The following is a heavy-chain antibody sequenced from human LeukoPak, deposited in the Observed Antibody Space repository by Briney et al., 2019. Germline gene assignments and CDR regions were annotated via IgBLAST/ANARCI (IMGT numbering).Heavy chain of an antibody. CDR3: ARGGYCSSTSCFDY. J-gene: IGHJ4*02. V-gene: IGHV2-70*11. CDR2: IDWDDDK. D-gene: IGHD2-2*01. Sequence: SGPALVKPTQTLTLTCTFSGFSLRTSGMCVSWIRQPPGKALEWLARIDWDDDKYYSTSLKTRLTISKDTSKNQVVLTMTNMDRVDAATYYCARGGYCSSTSCFDYWGQGTLVTVSS. CDR1: GFSLRTSGMC.